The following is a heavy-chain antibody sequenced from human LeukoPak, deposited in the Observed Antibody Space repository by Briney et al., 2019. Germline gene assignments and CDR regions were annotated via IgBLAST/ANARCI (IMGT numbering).Heavy chain of an antibody. CDR3: ASGEGIAVAGRGDY. D-gene: IGHD6-19*01. V-gene: IGHV3-21*01. Sequence: GGSLRLSCAASGFTFSSYSMNWVRQAPGKGLEWVSSISSSSSYIYYADSVKGRFTISRDNAKNSLYLQMNSLRAEDTAVYYCASGEGIAVAGRGDYWGQGTLVTVSS. J-gene: IGHJ4*02. CDR2: ISSSSSYI. CDR1: GFTFSSYS.